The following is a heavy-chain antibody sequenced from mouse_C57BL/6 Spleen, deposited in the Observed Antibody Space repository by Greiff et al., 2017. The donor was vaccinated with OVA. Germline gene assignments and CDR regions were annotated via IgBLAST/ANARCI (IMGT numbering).Heavy chain of an antibody. CDR2: IRLKSDNYAT. CDR3: TTYYSNYVPVDY. V-gene: IGHV6-3*01. Sequence: EVKLEESGGGLVQPGGSMKLSCVASGFTFSNYWMNWVRQSPEKGLEWVAQIRLKSDNYATHYAESVKGRFTISRDDSKSSVYLQMNNLRAEDTGIYYCTTYYSNYVPVDYWGQGTTLTVSS. CDR1: GFTFSNYW. J-gene: IGHJ2*01. D-gene: IGHD2-5*01.